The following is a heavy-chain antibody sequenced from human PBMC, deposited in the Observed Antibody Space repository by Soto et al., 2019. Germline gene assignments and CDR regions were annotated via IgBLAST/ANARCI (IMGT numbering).Heavy chain of an antibody. CDR2: ISSNGGST. V-gene: IGHV3-64*01. Sequence: GGSLRLSCAASGFTFSSYAMHWVRQAPGKGLEYVSAISSNGGSTYYANSVKGRFTISRDNSKNTLYLQMGSLRAEDMAVYYCAREWGGAALRYFDWLPYDAIDIWGQGTMVTVS. CDR3: AREWGGAALRYFDWLPYDAIDI. CDR1: GFTFSSYA. D-gene: IGHD3-9*01. J-gene: IGHJ3*02.